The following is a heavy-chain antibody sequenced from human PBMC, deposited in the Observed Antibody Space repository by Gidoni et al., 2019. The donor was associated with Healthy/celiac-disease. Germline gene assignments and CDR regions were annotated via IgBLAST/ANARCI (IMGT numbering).Heavy chain of an antibody. CDR1: GGSFSGYY. V-gene: IGHV4-34*01. D-gene: IGHD5-12*01. Sequence: QVQLQQWGAGLLKPSETLSLTCAVYGGSFSGYYWSWIRQPPGKGLEWIGEINPSGSTNYNPSLKSRVTISVDTSKNQFSLKLSSVTAADTAVYYCARGLGRVANGLDYWGQGTLVTVSS. CDR3: ARGLGRVANGLDY. CDR2: INPSGST. J-gene: IGHJ4*02.